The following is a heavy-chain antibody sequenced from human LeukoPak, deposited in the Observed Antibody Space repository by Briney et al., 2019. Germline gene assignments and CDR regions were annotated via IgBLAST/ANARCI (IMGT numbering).Heavy chain of an antibody. J-gene: IGHJ4*02. CDR3: ARETRYYFDY. CDR2: INQDGSEK. Sequence: GGSLRLSCAASGFTFSGYAMNWVRQAPGKGLEWVANINQDGSEKYYVDSVKGRFTISRDNAKNSLYLQMNSLRAEDTAVYYCARETRYYFDYWGQGTLVTVSS. CDR1: GFTFSGYA. V-gene: IGHV3-7*01.